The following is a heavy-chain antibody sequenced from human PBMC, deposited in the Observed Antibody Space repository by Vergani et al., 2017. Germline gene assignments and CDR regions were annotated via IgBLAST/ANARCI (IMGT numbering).Heavy chain of an antibody. CDR2: ITWNSGYI. D-gene: IGHD6-19*01. J-gene: IGHJ4*02. CDR1: GFTFDDFA. CDR3: AKEGSGWNFDY. Sequence: EVQLVESGGGLVQPGRSLRLSCAASGFTFDDFAMHWVRQPPGKGLEWVSSITWNSGYIGYADSVKGRFTISRDNAKNSLYLQMNSLRAEDTALYYCAKEGSGWNFDYWGQGTLVTVSS. V-gene: IGHV3-9*01.